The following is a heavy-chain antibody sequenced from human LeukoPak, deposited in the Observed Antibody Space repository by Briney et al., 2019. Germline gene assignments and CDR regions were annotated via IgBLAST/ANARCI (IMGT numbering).Heavy chain of an antibody. V-gene: IGHV4-34*01. CDR3: ARGVSMLTNDY. J-gene: IGHJ4*02. Sequence: SETLSLTCAVYGGSFSGYYWSWIRQPPGKGLEWIGEINHSGSTNYNPSLKSRVTISVDTSKNQFSLKLSSETAADTAVYYCARGVSMLTNDYWGQGTLVTVSS. CDR2: INHSGST. CDR1: GGSFSGYY. D-gene: IGHD1/OR15-1a*01.